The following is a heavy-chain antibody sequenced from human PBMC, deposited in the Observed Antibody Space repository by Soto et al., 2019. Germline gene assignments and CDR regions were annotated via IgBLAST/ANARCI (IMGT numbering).Heavy chain of an antibody. V-gene: IGHV3-66*01. Sequence: PGGSLRLSCAASGFTVSSNYMSWVRQAPGKGLEWVSVIYSGGSTYYADSVKGRFTISRDNSKNTLYLQMNSLRAEDTAVYYCARDDPRPPGEDYYYYGMDVWGQGTTVTVSS. CDR2: IYSGGST. CDR3: ARDDPRPPGEDYYYYGMDV. CDR1: GFTVSSNY. J-gene: IGHJ6*02.